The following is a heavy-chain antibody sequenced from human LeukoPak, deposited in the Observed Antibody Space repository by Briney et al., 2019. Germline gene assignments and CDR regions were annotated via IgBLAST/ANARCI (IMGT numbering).Heavy chain of an antibody. J-gene: IGHJ2*01. CDR3: ARAAEGEYFDL. V-gene: IGHV3-23*01. Sequence: GGSLRLSCAASGFTFTSYAMTWVRQAPGKGLEWVSAISGSGGTTYYADSVKGRFTISRDNAKNSLYLQMNSLRAEDTAVYYCARAAEGEYFDLWGRGTLVTVSS. CDR1: GFTFTSYA. D-gene: IGHD3-16*01. CDR2: ISGSGGTT.